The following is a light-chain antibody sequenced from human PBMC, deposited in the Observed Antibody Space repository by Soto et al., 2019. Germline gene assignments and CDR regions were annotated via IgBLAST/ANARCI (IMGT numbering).Light chain of an antibody. CDR3: QQYGSSPPWT. CDR1: QSVSSY. Sequence: EIVMTQSPATLSVSPGERATLSCRASQSVSSYLAWYQQKPGQAPRLLIYGASTRATSIPARFSGSGSGTEFTLTISSLQSEDFAVYYCQQYGSSPPWTFGQGTKVEIK. J-gene: IGKJ1*01. V-gene: IGKV3-15*01. CDR2: GAS.